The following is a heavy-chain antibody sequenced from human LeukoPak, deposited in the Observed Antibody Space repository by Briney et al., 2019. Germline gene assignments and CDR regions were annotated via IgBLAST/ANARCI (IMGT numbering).Heavy chain of an antibody. V-gene: IGHV3-30*02. CDR1: GFIFSTYG. CDR2: IRHDGSIK. CDR3: AKLYCSSTSCYYYYYYFIMDV. J-gene: IGHJ6*02. Sequence: PGGSLRLSCAASGFIFSTYGMYWVRQAPGKGLEWVAFIRHDGSIKNYADSVKGRSTISRDNSKNTLYLQLNSLRAEDTAVYYCAKLYCSSTSCYYYYYYFIMDVWGQGTTVTVSS. D-gene: IGHD2-2*01.